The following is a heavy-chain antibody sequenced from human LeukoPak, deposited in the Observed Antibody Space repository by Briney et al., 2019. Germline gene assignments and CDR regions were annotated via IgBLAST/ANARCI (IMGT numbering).Heavy chain of an antibody. CDR3: ARVPNYYESNRWFDP. CDR1: GYTFTSYA. D-gene: IGHD3-22*01. CDR2: INAGNGNT. V-gene: IGHV1-3*01. Sequence: ASVKVSCKASGYTFTSYAIHWVRQAPGQRLEWMGWINAGNGNTKYSQKFQDRVTITRDTSANTAYMELSSLRSEDTAVYYCARVPNYYESNRWFDPWGQGTLVTVSS. J-gene: IGHJ5*02.